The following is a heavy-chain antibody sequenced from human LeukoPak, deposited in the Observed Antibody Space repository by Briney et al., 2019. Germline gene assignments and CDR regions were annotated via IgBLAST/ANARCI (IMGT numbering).Heavy chain of an antibody. D-gene: IGHD6-13*01. J-gene: IGHJ4*02. Sequence: SETLSLTCTVSGGSISSYYWSWIRQPPGKGLEWIGYIYYSGSTNYNPSLKSRVTISVVTSKNQFSLKLSSVTAADTAVYYCARDRREQQLVPYFDYWGQGTLVTVSS. V-gene: IGHV4-59*01. CDR1: GGSISSYY. CDR3: ARDRREQQLVPYFDY. CDR2: IYYSGST.